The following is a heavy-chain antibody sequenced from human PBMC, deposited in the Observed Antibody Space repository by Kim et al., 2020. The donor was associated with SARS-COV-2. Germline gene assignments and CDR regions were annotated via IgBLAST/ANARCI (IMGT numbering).Heavy chain of an antibody. CDR1: GGSISSGGYY. V-gene: IGHV4-31*03. J-gene: IGHJ4*01. CDR3: AGDGSGSYGPGGCY. Sequence: SETLSLTCTVSGGSISSGGYYWSWIRQHPGKGLEWIGYIYYSGSTYYNPSLKSRVTISVDTSKNQFSLKLSSVTAADTAVYYCAGDGSGSYGPGGCYWGQGTLVTVSS. CDR2: IYYSGST. D-gene: IGHD3-10*01.